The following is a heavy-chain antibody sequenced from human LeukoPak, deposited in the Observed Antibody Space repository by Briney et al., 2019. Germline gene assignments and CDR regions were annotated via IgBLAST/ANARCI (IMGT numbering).Heavy chain of an antibody. CDR2: ISPYNGKT. Sequence: ASVKVSCKASGYIFSNFFSSYGITWVRQAPGQGLEWMGWISPYNGKTKFAQKFQGIVTMTTETSTSTAYMELRRLRSDDTAVYYCARERSVRGGYNYFDYWGQGTLVTVSS. V-gene: IGHV1-18*01. CDR3: ARERSVRGGYNYFDY. J-gene: IGHJ4*02. D-gene: IGHD5-12*01. CDR1: GYIFSNFFSSYG.